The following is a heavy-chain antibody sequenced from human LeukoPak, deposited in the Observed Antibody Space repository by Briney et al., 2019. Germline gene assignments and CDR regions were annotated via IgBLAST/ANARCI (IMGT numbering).Heavy chain of an antibody. CDR2: ISPYNGNT. Sequence: AAVKVSCKASGYTFTSYGISRVRQAPGQGLEWMGWISPYNGNTNYAQKLQGRVTMTTDTSTSTAYMELRSLRSDDTAVYYCARDYYYSSGSDLSYYYGMDVWGQGTTVTVSS. V-gene: IGHV1-18*01. CDR3: ARDYYYSSGSDLSYYYGMDV. CDR1: GYTFTSYG. D-gene: IGHD3-10*01. J-gene: IGHJ6*02.